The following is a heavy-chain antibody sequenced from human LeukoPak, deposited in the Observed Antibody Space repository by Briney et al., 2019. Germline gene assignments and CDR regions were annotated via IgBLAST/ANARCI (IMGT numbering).Heavy chain of an antibody. Sequence: TGGSLRLSCAASGVTISSYWMHWVRQAPGKGLVWVSRISSDGSVTYYADSVKGRFTISRDNAKNTLYLQMNSLRADDTAVYYSVIMTLSWGQGTLVTVSS. D-gene: IGHD3-16*01. CDR1: GVTISSYW. V-gene: IGHV3-74*01. CDR3: VIMTLS. J-gene: IGHJ5*02. CDR2: ISSDGSVT.